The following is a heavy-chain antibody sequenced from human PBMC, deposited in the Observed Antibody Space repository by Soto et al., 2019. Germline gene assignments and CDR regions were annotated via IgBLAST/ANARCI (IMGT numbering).Heavy chain of an antibody. J-gene: IGHJ4*02. D-gene: IGHD6-6*01. CDR2: IYHTGTT. V-gene: IGHV4-39*01. Sequence: KTSETLSLTGPVSGYSISSSTYYWGWIRQPPGKGLEWIGCIYHTGTTYYNPSLKSRVTISVDTSKNQFSLKLSSVTAADTAVYYCARPYFSSSSMFDYWGQGTLVTVSS. CDR1: GYSISSSTYY. CDR3: ARPYFSSSSMFDY.